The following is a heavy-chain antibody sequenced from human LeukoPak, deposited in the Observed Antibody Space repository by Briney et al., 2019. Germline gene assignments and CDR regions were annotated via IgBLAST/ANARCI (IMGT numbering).Heavy chain of an antibody. Sequence: PGGSLRLSCAASGFTFSSYWMSWVRQAPGKGLEWVANIKQDGSEKYYVDSVKGRFTISRDNAKNSLYLQMNSLRAEDTAVYYCARGIAVAGPTYYFDYWGQGTLVTVSS. V-gene: IGHV3-7*01. CDR1: GFTFSSYW. CDR3: ARGIAVAGPTYYFDY. CDR2: IKQDGSEK. D-gene: IGHD6-19*01. J-gene: IGHJ4*02.